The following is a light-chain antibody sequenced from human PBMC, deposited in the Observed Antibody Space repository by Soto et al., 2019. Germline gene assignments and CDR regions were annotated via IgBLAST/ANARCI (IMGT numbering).Light chain of an antibody. Sequence: EIVLTQSPVTLSLSPGEGGTLSCRASQTVISNSLAWYQQKPGQPPRLLIHGASTRAPGIPDRFSGSRSGTEFSLSISSLQSEDFAVYYCQQRNNWPPGITFGQGTRLEIK. CDR3: QQRNNWPPGIT. J-gene: IGKJ5*01. CDR1: QTVISNS. CDR2: GAS. V-gene: IGKV3D-15*01.